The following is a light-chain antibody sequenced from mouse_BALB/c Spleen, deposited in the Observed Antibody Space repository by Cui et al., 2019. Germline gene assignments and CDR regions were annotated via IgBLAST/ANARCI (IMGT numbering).Light chain of an antibody. J-gene: IGKJ5*01. CDR3: LQYDEFPLT. Sequence: DIKLTQSLSSMYASLGERVTITCKASQDINSYLSWFQQKPGKSPKTLIYRANRLVDGVPSRFSGSGSGQDYSLTISSLEYEDMGIYYCLQYDEFPLTFGAGTKLELK. V-gene: IGKV14-111*01. CDR2: RAN. CDR1: QDINSY.